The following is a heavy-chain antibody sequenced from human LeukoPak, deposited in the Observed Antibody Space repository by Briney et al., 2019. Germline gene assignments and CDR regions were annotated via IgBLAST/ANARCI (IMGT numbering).Heavy chain of an antibody. V-gene: IGHV3-23*01. CDR1: GFTFSNYA. J-gene: IGHJ4*02. CDR2: ISGSGDNT. D-gene: IGHD6-13*01. CDR3: AKKYGSSWSYFDY. Sequence: PGGSLRLSCAASGFTFSNYAMSWVRQAPGKGLEWVSTISGSGDNTYYADSVKGRFTISRDSFMNTLYLQMSSLRAEDTAVYYCAKKYGSSWSYFDYWGQGTLVTVSS.